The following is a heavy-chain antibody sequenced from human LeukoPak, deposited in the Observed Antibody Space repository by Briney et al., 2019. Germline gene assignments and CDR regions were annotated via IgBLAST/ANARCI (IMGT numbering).Heavy chain of an antibody. CDR1: GDSIISGGYY. CDR3: AREYVGLYHGDPRYFDY. CDR2: IFYSGGT. Sequence: KPSQTLSLTCSVSGDSIISGGYYWSWIRQHPGRGLEWIGYIFYSGGTHYNPSLKSRVTISVDTSKNQFSLKVNSVTAADTAVYYCAREYVGLYHGDPRYFDYWGQGTLVTVSS. J-gene: IGHJ4*02. D-gene: IGHD4-17*01. V-gene: IGHV4-31*02.